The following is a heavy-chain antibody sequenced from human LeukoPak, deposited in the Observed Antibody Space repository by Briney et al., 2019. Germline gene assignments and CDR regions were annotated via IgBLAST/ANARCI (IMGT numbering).Heavy chain of an antibody. CDR3: ARGALSPARYYYDSSGYVEYFEH. Sequence: ASVKVSCKASGYTFTSYYMHWVRQAPGQGLEWMGIINPSGGSTSYAQKFQGRVTMTRDTSTSTVYMELSSLRSEDTAVYYCARGALSPARYYYDSSGYVEYFEHWGQGTLVTVSS. CDR1: GYTFTSYY. J-gene: IGHJ1*01. D-gene: IGHD3-22*01. V-gene: IGHV1-46*01. CDR2: INPSGGST.